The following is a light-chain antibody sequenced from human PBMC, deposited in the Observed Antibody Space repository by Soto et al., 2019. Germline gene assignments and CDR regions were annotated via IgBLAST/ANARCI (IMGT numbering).Light chain of an antibody. CDR2: GAS. CDR1: QSVSSSY. J-gene: IGKJ4*01. Sequence: EIMLTQSPGTLSLSPGERATLSCRASQSVSSSYLAWYQQKPGQAPRLLIYGASSRATGIPDRFSGSGSGTDLTLTISRLEPEDFAVYYCQQYSSSPPTFGGGTKVEIK. CDR3: QQYSSSPPT. V-gene: IGKV3-20*01.